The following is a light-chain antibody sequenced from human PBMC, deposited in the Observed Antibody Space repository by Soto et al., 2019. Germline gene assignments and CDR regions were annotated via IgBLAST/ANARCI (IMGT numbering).Light chain of an antibody. Sequence: QSVLTQQPSVSGAPGQRVTISCTGSSSNIGAGYDVHWYQQLPGAAPKLLIYGNNNRPSGVPDRFSGSKSGTSASLAITGLQAEDEADYHCQSYDSSLSGSVVFGGGTKLTVL. CDR2: GNN. J-gene: IGLJ2*01. CDR3: QSYDSSLSGSVV. CDR1: SSNIGAGYD. V-gene: IGLV1-40*01.